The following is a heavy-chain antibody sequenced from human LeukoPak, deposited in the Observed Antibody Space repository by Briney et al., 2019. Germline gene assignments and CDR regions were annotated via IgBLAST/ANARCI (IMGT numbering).Heavy chain of an antibody. CDR2: ISAYNGNT. CDR3: ARDISDYYDSSGYY. CDR1: GYTFTSYG. Sequence: ASVKVSCKASGYTFTSYGISWVRQAPGQGLEWVGWISAYNGNTNYAQKLQGRVTMTTDTSTSTAYMELRSLRSDDTAVYYCARDISDYYDSSGYYWGQGTLVTVSS. V-gene: IGHV1-18*01. J-gene: IGHJ4*02. D-gene: IGHD3-22*01.